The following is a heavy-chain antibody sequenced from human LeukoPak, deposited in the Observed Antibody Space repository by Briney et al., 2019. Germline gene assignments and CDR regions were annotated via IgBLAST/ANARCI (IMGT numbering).Heavy chain of an antibody. D-gene: IGHD2-2*01. Sequence: ASVKVSCKASGYTFTSYDINWVRQATGQGLEWMGWMNPNSGNTGYAQKFQGRVTMTRNTSISTAYMELSSLRSEDTAVYYCAKDPGVVPFHYMDVWGKGTTVTVSS. CDR1: GYTFTSYD. CDR2: MNPNSGNT. J-gene: IGHJ6*03. CDR3: AKDPGVVPFHYMDV. V-gene: IGHV1-8*01.